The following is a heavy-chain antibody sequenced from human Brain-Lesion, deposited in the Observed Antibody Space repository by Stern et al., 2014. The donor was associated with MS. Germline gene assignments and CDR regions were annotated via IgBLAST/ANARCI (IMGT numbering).Heavy chain of an antibody. V-gene: IGHV5-51*01. CDR3: ARRGDSSSSGFDY. Sequence: VQLMQSGAEVKKPGESLKISCKGSGYRFTSNWIGWVRQMPGKGLEWMGIIGPGDSDTRYSPSFQGQVTISADKPISTAYLQWSSLQASDTAMYYCARRGDSSSSGFDYWGQGTLVIVSS. D-gene: IGHD6-6*01. J-gene: IGHJ4*02. CDR1: GYRFTSNW. CDR2: IGPGDSDT.